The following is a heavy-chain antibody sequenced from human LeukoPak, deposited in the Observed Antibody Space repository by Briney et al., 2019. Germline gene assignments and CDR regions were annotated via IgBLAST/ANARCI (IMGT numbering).Heavy chain of an antibody. V-gene: IGHV1-69*13. Sequence: ASVKVSCKASGGTFSSYAISWVRQAPGQGLEWMGGIIPIFGTANYAQKFQGRVTITADESTSTDYMELSSLRSEDTAVYYCARGQNLYYYYYGMDVWGQGTTVTVSS. CDR2: IIPIFGTA. CDR1: GGTFSSYA. CDR3: ARGQNLYYYYYGMDV. J-gene: IGHJ6*02.